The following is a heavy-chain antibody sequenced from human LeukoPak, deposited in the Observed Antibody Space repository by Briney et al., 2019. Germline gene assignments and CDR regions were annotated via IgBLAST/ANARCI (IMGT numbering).Heavy chain of an antibody. V-gene: IGHV3-33*06. Sequence: GRSLRLSCAASGFIFSSYAMHWVRQAPGKGLEWVAVIWYDGSSKYYADSVKGRFTISRDISKSTLYLQMNSLRAEDTAVYYCAKEGGIVVVPAASTTRLDLDYWGQGTLVTVSS. CDR1: GFIFSSYA. CDR2: IWYDGSSK. J-gene: IGHJ4*02. CDR3: AKEGGIVVVPAASTTRLDLDY. D-gene: IGHD2-2*01.